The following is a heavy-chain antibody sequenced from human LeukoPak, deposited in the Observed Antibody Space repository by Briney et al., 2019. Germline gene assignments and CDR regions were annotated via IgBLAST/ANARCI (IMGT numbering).Heavy chain of an antibody. CDR3: AGGTYCSSTSCYVHFDF. Sequence: GGSLRLSCAASGFTFSNYAMSWVRQAPGKGLEWVATISDNGGGTYYADSVKGRVTISRDNYNNTLYLQMNSLRDDDTAVYYCAGGTYCSSTSCYVHFDFWGQGTLVTVSS. D-gene: IGHD2-2*01. CDR2: ISDNGGGT. V-gene: IGHV3-23*01. J-gene: IGHJ4*02. CDR1: GFTFSNYA.